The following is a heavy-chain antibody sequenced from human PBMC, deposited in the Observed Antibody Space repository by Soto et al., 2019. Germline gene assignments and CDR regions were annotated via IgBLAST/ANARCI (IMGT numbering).Heavy chain of an antibody. Sequence: TLSLTCAVSGGSISSSNWWSWVRQPPGKGLEWIGEIYHSGSTNYNPSLKSRVTISVDKSKNQFSLKLSSVTAADTAVYYWGGVGGGYTYARDGGGKGTTVTVPS. J-gene: IGHJ6*04. CDR3: GGVGGGYTYARDG. CDR1: GGSISSSNW. V-gene: IGHV4-4*02. CDR2: IYHSGST. D-gene: IGHD3-16*01.